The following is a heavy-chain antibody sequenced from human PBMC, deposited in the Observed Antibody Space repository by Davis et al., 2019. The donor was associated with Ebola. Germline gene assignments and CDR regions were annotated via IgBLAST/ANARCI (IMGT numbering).Heavy chain of an antibody. CDR3: ARGSSRYSYGYNWFDP. V-gene: IGHV4-39*07. Sequence: MPGGSLRLSCTVPGGSISSSSYYWGWIRQPPGKGLEWIGSIYYSGSTYYNPSLKSRVTISVDTSKNQFSLKLSSVTAADTAVYYCARGSSRYSYGYNWFDPWGQGTLVTVSS. J-gene: IGHJ5*02. CDR1: GGSISSSSYY. CDR2: IYYSGST. D-gene: IGHD5-18*01.